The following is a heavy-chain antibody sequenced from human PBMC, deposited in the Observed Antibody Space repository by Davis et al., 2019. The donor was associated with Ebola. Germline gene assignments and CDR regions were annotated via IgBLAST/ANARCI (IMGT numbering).Heavy chain of an antibody. CDR2: ISSNGGST. V-gene: IGHV3-64D*06. CDR1: GFTFSSYA. J-gene: IGHJ6*02. CDR3: VKGCSGGSCYSDYYGMDV. Sequence: GESLKISCSASGFTFSSYAMHWVRQAPGKGLEYVSAISSNGGSTYYADSVKGRFTISRDNSKNTLYLQMSSLRAEDTAVYYCVKGCSGGSCYSDYYGMDVWGQGTTVTVSS. D-gene: IGHD2-15*01.